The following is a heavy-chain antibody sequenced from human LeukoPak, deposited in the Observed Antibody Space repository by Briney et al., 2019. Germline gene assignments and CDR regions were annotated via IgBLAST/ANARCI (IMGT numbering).Heavy chain of an antibody. Sequence: GGSLRLSCVASGFTLNNAWMSWVRQAPGKGLEWVGHIKGNNDGGTTDHAPPVKGRFTISRDDSKNTLSLQMNGLKTEDTAVYYCCKVVRGKNFFENWGQGTLVAVSS. V-gene: IGHV3-15*01. CDR2: IKGNNDGGTT. CDR3: CKVVRGKNFFEN. CDR1: GFTLNNAW. D-gene: IGHD6-6*01. J-gene: IGHJ4*02.